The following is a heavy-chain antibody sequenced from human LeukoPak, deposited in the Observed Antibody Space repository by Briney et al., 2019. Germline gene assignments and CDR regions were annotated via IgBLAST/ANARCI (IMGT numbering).Heavy chain of an antibody. CDR1: GFTFSSYA. Sequence: PSGGSLRLSCAASGFTFSSYATHWVRQAPGKGLEWVAVISYDGSNKYYADSVTGRFTISRNNSKNTLYLQMNSLRAEDTGVYYCARAEVGAVGYWGQGTLVTVSS. V-gene: IGHV3-30-3*01. CDR2: ISYDGSNK. D-gene: IGHD1-26*01. CDR3: ARAEVGAVGY. J-gene: IGHJ4*02.